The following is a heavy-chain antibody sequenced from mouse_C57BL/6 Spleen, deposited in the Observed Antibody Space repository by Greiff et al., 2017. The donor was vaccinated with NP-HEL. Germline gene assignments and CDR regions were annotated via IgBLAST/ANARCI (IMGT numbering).Heavy chain of an antibody. V-gene: IGHV1-69*01. CDR1: GYTFTSYW. CDR3: ALTVVATRVSYWYFDV. D-gene: IGHD1-1*01. Sequence: QVQLQQSGAELVMPGASVKLSCKASGYTFTSYWMHWVKQRPGQGLEWIGEIDPSDSYTNYNQKFKGKSTLTVDKSSSTAYMQLSSLTSEDSAVYYCALTVVATRVSYWYFDVWGTGTTVTVSS. CDR2: IDPSDSYT. J-gene: IGHJ1*03.